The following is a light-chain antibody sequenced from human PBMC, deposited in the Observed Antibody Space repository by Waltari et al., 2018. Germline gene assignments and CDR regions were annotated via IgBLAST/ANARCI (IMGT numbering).Light chain of an antibody. J-gene: IGKJ2*01. CDR3: QQFYNAPQT. V-gene: IGKV4-1*01. Sequence: DIVITQSPDSLAVSLAERATIICNSSPSILVSSYNKSFLNWYQQRPGHTPGLLLYCSYTRASGVPDRISGSGYGTDYTLTISCMKTEDVAIYYGQQFYNAPQTFGQGTKVEIK. CDR1: PSILVSSYNKSF. CDR2: CSY.